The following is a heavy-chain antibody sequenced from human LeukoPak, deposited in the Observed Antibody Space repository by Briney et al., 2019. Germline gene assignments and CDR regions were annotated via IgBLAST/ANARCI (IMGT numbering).Heavy chain of an antibody. D-gene: IGHD3-16*01. CDR2: VNTDGSDT. CDR1: GFTFSSHW. CDR3: AREGWGGFDY. J-gene: IGHJ4*02. V-gene: IGHV3-74*01. Sequence: GGSLRLSCAASGFTFSSHWMHWVRQAPGKGLVWVSRVNTDGSDTGYADSVKGRFTISRDNAKNSLYLQMDSLRADDTAMYYCAREGWGGFDYWGQGTLVTVSS.